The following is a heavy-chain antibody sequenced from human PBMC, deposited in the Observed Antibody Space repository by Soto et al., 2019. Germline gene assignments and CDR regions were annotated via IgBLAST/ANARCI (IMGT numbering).Heavy chain of an antibody. CDR3: ASRGVTIFGVVSGGFVP. Sequence: QVQLQQWGAGLLKPSETLSLTCAVYGGSFSGYYWSWIRQPPGKGLEWIGEINHGGGTNYNPSLKSRVTISVDKSKNQFSLKLSSVTAADTAVYYCASRGVTIFGVVSGGFVPWGQGTLVTVSS. J-gene: IGHJ5*02. D-gene: IGHD3-3*01. CDR2: INHGGGT. V-gene: IGHV4-34*01. CDR1: GGSFSGYY.